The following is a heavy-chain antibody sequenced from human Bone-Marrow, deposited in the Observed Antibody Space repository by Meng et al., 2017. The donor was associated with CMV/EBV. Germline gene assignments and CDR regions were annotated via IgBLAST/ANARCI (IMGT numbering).Heavy chain of an antibody. CDR3: AKEGWETRPFDY. CDR2: INPNSGGT. V-gene: IGHV1-2*02. Sequence: ASVKVSCKASGYTFTGYYMHWVRQAPGQGLEWMGWINPNSGGTNYAQKFQGGVTMTRDTSISTAYMELSRLRSDDTAVYYCAKEGWETRPFDYWGQGTLVTVSS. CDR1: GYTFTGYY. D-gene: IGHD1-26*01. J-gene: IGHJ4*02.